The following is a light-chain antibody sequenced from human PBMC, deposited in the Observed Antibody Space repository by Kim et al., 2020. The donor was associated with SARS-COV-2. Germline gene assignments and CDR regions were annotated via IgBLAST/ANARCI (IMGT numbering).Light chain of an antibody. CDR2: INS. J-gene: IGLJ2*01. CDR1: SSNIGAGYD. V-gene: IGLV1-40*01. Sequence: QSVLTQPPSVSGAPGQRVTISCTGSSSNIGAGYDAHWYQHLPGPAPQLLIYINSNRPSGVPDRFSVSKSGTSASLAITGLQAEDEADYYCQSYDSSLSGSHVVFGGGTQLTVL. CDR3: QSYDSSLSGSHVV.